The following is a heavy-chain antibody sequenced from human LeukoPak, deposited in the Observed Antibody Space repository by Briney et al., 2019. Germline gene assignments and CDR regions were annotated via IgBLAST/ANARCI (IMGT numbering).Heavy chain of an antibody. CDR3: ARATTPYYGDYVPFDP. D-gene: IGHD4-17*01. CDR1: VYTFTSYY. CDR2: INPSGGST. V-gene: IGHV1-46*01. Sequence: VASVKVSCKASVYTFTSYYMHWVRQAPGQGLEWMGIINPSGGSTSYAQKFQGRVTMTRDTSTSTVYMELSSLRSEDTAVYYCARATTPYYGDYVPFDPWGQGTLVTVSS. J-gene: IGHJ5*02.